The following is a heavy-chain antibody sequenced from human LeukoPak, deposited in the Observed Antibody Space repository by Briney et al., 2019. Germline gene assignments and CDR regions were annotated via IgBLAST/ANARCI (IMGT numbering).Heavy chain of an antibody. CDR2: ISDSGDRT. CDR3: AKDARRSSGWYFFDH. CDR1: GFAFTSQD. D-gene: IGHD6-19*01. V-gene: IGHV3-23*01. J-gene: IGHJ4*02. Sequence: PGGSLRLSCAASGFAFTSQDMGWVRQAPGQGLEWVSAISDSGDRTYYVDSVKGRFTISRDTSKNTLYLQMNSLRADDTAVYYCAKDARRSSGWYFFDHWGQGTLVTVSS.